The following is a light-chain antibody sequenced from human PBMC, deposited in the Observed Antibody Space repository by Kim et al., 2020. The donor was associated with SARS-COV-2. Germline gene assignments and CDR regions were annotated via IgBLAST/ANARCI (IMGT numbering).Light chain of an antibody. CDR2: DAS. J-gene: IGKJ3*01. Sequence: SSSVGDRVTITGRASQGISSYLSWYQQKPGQAPKLLIYDASTLQSGVPSRFSGSGSGTDFPLTISSLQPEDFATYYCQQSNSPLTFGRGTKVDIK. CDR3: QQSNSPLT. CDR1: QGISSY. V-gene: IGKV1-9*01.